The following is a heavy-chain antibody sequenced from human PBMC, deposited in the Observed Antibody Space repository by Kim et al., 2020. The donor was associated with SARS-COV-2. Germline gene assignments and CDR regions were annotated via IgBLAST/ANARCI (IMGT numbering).Heavy chain of an antibody. D-gene: IGHD2-2*01. CDR3: GKDSGRVPLAPSGIDS. CDR2: INWDSTGT. J-gene: IGHJ4*02. Sequence: GGSLRLSCAVSGFTFDDFGMHWVRQVPRKGLEWVSFINWDSTGTYYADPAKGRFTISRDNNNNLLSLQITGLTSDDTGLYYCGKDSGRVPLAPSGIDSWGRGTLVVVSS. V-gene: IGHV3-43*01. CDR1: GFTFDDFG.